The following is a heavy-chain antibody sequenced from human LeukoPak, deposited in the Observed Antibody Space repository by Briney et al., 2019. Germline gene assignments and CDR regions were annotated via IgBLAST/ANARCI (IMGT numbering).Heavy chain of an antibody. D-gene: IGHD1-26*01. CDR3: AREWELPQGQYYFAY. CDR1: GGTFSSCA. Sequence: ASVKVSCKASGGTFSSCAISWVRQAPGQGLEWMGRIIPILGIANSAQKFQGRVTITADKSTSTAYMELSSLRSEDTAVYYCAREWELPQGQYYFAYWGQRTLVTV. V-gene: IGHV1-69*04. CDR2: IIPILGIA. J-gene: IGHJ4*02.